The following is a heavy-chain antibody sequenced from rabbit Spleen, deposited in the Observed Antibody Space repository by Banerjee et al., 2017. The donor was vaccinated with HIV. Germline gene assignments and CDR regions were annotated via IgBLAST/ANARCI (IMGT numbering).Heavy chain of an antibody. D-gene: IGHD1-1*01. CDR3: ARNYVNAFDP. V-gene: IGHV1S45*01. J-gene: IGHJ2*01. Sequence: QEQLEESGGGLVRPGASLTLTCTASGFSFSSNWICWVRQAPGKGLEWIACIDTNDGDTDYANWPKGRFTISKTSSTTVTLQMTSLTAADTATYFCARNYVNAFDPWGQGTLVTVS. CDR1: GFSFSSNW. CDR2: IDTNDGDT.